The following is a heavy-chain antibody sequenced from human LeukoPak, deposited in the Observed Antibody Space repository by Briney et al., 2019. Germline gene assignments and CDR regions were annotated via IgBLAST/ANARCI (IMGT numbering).Heavy chain of an antibody. Sequence: GGSLIFSCAASTFSFRNFAMSWVRLAPGKGLEWVSGISDSGHRTDYADSVEGRFTISRDNSKNTLYLQMDSLRAEDTALYYCARKKWEPTSNDAFDIWGQGTMVTVSS. D-gene: IGHD1-26*01. CDR2: ISDSGHRT. CDR3: ARKKWEPTSNDAFDI. J-gene: IGHJ3*02. V-gene: IGHV3-23*01. CDR1: TFSFRNFA.